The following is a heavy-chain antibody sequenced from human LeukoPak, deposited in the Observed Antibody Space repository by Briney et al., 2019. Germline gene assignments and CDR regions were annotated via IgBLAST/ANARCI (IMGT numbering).Heavy chain of an antibody. CDR1: GFTFNSYG. CDR3: AKDRHSSTCFDY. V-gene: IGHV3-30*18. CDR2: ISFDGRIK. J-gene: IGHJ4*02. D-gene: IGHD6-13*01. Sequence: GGSLRLSCAASGFTFNSYGVHWVRQAPGKGLEWVASISFDGRIKYRADSLKGRFTISRDSSKNTLYLQMTSLRVDDTAVYHCAKDRHSSTCFDYWGQGTLVTVSS.